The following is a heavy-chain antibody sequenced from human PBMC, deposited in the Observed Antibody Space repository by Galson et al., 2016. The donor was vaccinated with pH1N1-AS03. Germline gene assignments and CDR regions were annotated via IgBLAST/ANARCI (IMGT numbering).Heavy chain of an antibody. Sequence: ETLSLTCTVSGDAIGSYYWSWIRQPAGKGLQWIGRVYTSGSTNYNPSPKSRVTMPVDISKNQFSLKLNSVTAADTAVYYCAGLVGGSLDYWGQGTLVTVSS. CDR2: VYTSGST. CDR3: AGLVGGSLDY. J-gene: IGHJ4*02. D-gene: IGHD1-26*01. CDR1: GDAIGSYY. V-gene: IGHV4-4*07.